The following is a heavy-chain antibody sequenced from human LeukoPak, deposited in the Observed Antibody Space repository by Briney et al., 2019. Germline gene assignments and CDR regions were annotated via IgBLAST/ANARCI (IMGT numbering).Heavy chain of an antibody. Sequence: SETLSLTCAVYGGSFSGYYWSWIRQPPGKGLEWIGEINHSGSTIYNPSLKSRVTISVDTSKNQFSLKLSSVTAADTAVYYCARGRGRRGYYFDYWGQGTLVTVSS. V-gene: IGHV4-34*01. CDR2: INHSGST. CDR3: ARGRGRRGYYFDY. J-gene: IGHJ4*02. D-gene: IGHD1-14*01. CDR1: GGSFSGYY.